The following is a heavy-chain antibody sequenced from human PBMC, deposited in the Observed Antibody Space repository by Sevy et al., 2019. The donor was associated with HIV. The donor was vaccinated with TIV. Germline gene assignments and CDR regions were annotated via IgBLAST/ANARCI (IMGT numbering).Heavy chain of an antibody. D-gene: IGHD6-13*01. CDR2: IYYSGST. CDR3: ARDRHQLVHPLWSGMDV. CDR1: GGSISSGGYY. J-gene: IGHJ6*02. V-gene: IGHV4-31*03. Sequence: SETLSLTCTVSGGSISSGGYYWSWIRQHPGKGLEWIGCIYYSGSTYYNPSLKSRISIFVDTSKKQFSLNLTSAIAADTAVYYCARDRHQLVHPLWSGMDVWDQRITVTVSS.